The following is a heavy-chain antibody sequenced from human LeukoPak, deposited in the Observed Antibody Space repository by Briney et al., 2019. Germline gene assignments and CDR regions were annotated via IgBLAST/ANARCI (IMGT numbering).Heavy chain of an antibody. D-gene: IGHD3-10*01. J-gene: IGHJ2*01. CDR3: ARAPITMVRGVIRGRYFDL. CDR1: GGSISSYY. V-gene: IGHV4-59*01. CDR2: IFYSGST. Sequence: SETPSLICTVSGGSISSYYWSWIRQTPGKGLEWIGYIFYSGSTNYNPSLKSRVTISVDTSKNQFSLKLSSVTAADTAVYYCARAPITMVRGVIRGRYFDLWGRGTMVTVSS.